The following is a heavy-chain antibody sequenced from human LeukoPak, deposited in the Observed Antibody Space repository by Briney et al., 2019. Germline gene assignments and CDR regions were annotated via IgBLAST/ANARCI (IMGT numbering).Heavy chain of an antibody. CDR3: ARGRKVDGYNYYFDY. J-gene: IGHJ4*02. D-gene: IGHD5-24*01. CDR2: IYTSGST. Sequence: PSETLSLTCTVSGGSISSGSYYWSWIRQPAGKGLEWIGRIYTSGSTNYNPSLKSRVTISVDTSKNQFSLKLSSVTAADTAVYYCARGRKVDGYNYYFDYWGQGTLVTVSS. CDR1: GGSISSGSYY. V-gene: IGHV4-61*02.